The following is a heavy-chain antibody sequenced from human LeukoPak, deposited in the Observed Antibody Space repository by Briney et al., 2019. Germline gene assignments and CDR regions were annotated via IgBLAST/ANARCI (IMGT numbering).Heavy chain of an antibody. CDR2: INPNSGGT. Sequence: ASVKVSCKASGYTFTGYYMHWVRQAPGQGLEWMGWINPNSGGTNYAQKFQGRVTVTRDTSISTAYMELSRLRSDDTAVYYCARVGVTTFAFDIWGQGTMVTVSS. CDR1: GYTFTGYY. CDR3: ARVGVTTFAFDI. V-gene: IGHV1-2*02. J-gene: IGHJ3*02. D-gene: IGHD4-17*01.